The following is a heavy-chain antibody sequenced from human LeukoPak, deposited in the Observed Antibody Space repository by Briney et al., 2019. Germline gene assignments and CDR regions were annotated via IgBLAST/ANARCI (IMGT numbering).Heavy chain of an antibody. CDR1: GGSFSGYY. D-gene: IGHD3-9*01. V-gene: IGHV4-34*01. Sequence: SETLSLTCAVYGGSFSGYYWSWIRQPPGKGLEWIGEINHSGSTNYNPSLKSRVTISVDTSKNQFSLKLSSVTAEDTAVYYCAKAQLRYFDWGSWFDPWGQGTLVTVSS. CDR3: AKAQLRYFDWGSWFDP. J-gene: IGHJ5*02. CDR2: INHSGST.